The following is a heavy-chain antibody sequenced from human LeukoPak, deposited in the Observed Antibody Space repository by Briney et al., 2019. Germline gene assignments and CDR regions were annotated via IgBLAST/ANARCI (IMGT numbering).Heavy chain of an antibody. CDR3: ARAPAGAYDILTGYYTPFDH. Sequence: GESLKISCRGSGYSFTSYWIGWVRQMPGKGLEWMGIIYPGDSDTRYSPSFQGQVTISADKSISTAYLQWSSLKASDTAMYYCARAPAGAYDILTGYYTPFDHWGQGTLVTVSS. CDR1: GYSFTSYW. CDR2: IYPGDSDT. D-gene: IGHD3-9*01. J-gene: IGHJ4*02. V-gene: IGHV5-51*01.